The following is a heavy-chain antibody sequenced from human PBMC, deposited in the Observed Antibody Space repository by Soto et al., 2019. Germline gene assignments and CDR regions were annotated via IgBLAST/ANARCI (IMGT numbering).Heavy chain of an antibody. CDR3: ARDPQYYYDSSGLDY. CDR2: IIPIFGTA. V-gene: IGHV1-69*01. Sequence: QVQLVQSGAEVKKPGSSVKVSCKASGGTFSSYAISWVRQAPGQGLEWMGGIIPIFGTANYAQKFQGRVTITADESTSTAYMELSSLRSEDTAMYYCARDPQYYYDSSGLDYWGQGTLVTVSS. D-gene: IGHD3-22*01. J-gene: IGHJ4*02. CDR1: GGTFSSYA.